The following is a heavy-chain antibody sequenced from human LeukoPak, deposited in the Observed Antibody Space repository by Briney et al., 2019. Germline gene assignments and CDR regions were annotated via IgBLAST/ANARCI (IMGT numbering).Heavy chain of an antibody. Sequence: SVKVSCKASRGTFSNYAISWVRQAPGQGLEWMGGIIPIFGTANYAQKFQDRVTITADKSTSTAYMELSSLRSEDTAVYYCARDGGGEAESGSYDNYYYYCMDVWGKGTTVTISS. CDR3: ARDGGGEAESGSYDNYYYYCMDV. CDR1: RGTFSNYA. D-gene: IGHD3-10*01. J-gene: IGHJ6*03. V-gene: IGHV1-69*06. CDR2: IIPIFGTA.